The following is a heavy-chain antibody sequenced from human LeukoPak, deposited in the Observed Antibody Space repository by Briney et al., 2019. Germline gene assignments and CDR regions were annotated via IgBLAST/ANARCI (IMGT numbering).Heavy chain of an antibody. CDR3: ATQTGYYYYYYMDV. J-gene: IGHJ6*03. V-gene: IGHV1-24*01. D-gene: IGHD1-14*01. CDR1: GYTLTELS. CDR2: FDPEDGET. Sequence: ASVKVSCKVSGYTLTELSMHWVRQAPGKGLEWMGGFDPEDGETIYAQKFQGRVTMTEDTSTDTAYMELSSLRSEDTAVYYCATQTGYYYYYYMDVWGKGTTVTVPS.